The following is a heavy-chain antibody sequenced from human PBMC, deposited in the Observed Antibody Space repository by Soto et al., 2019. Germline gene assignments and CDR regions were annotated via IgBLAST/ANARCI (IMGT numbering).Heavy chain of an antibody. J-gene: IGHJ6*02. CDR2: ISSSSSYI. Sequence: GSLRVSCAASGFTFGSYSMSWVRQAPGKGLEWVSSISSSSSYIYYADSVKGRFTISRDNAKNSLYLQMKSLRAEDTAVYYCARELAPGRGYYYGMDVWGQGTTVTVSS. D-gene: IGHD3-16*01. CDR1: GFTFGSYS. V-gene: IGHV3-21*01. CDR3: ARELAPGRGYYYGMDV.